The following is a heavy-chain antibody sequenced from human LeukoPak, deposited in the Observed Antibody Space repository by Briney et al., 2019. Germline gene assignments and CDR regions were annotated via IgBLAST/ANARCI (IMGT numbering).Heavy chain of an antibody. D-gene: IGHD4-23*01. CDR2: IYYSGST. J-gene: IGHJ6*02. V-gene: IGHV4-39*02. CDR1: GGSISSISSNNYH. CDR3: AREMGVVTAHGIDV. Sequence: PSETLSLTCIVSGGSISSISSNNYHWGWIRQPPGKGLEWIGSIYYSGSTYYNPSLKSRVTISVDTSKNQFPLKLSCVTAADTALYYCAREMGVVTAHGIDVWGQGTTVTVSS.